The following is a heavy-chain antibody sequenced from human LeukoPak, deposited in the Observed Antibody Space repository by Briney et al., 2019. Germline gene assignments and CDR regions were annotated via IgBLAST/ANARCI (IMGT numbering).Heavy chain of an antibody. CDR3: ARASSSWYSHDYFDL. CDR2: INHSGST. Sequence: SETLSLTCAVYGGSFSGYYWSWIRQPPGKGLEWIGEINHSGSTNYNPSLKSRVTISVDTSNNQFSLKLSSVTAADTAVYYCARASSSWYSHDYFDLWGRGTLVTVSS. CDR1: GGSFSGYY. J-gene: IGHJ2*01. V-gene: IGHV4-34*01. D-gene: IGHD6-13*01.